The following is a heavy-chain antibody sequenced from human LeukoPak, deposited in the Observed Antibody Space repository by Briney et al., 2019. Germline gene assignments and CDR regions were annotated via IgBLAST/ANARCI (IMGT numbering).Heavy chain of an antibody. CDR1: GFTFSSYA. CDR2: ISGRGGST. CDR3: AKGTTCRS. Sequence: GGALRLSCAASGFTFSSYAMSWVRQAPGKGLEWGSAISGRGGSTYYADSVKGRFTISSDNSKNTLYLQMNSLRAEHTAVYYCAKGTTCRSWGQGTLVTVSS. V-gene: IGHV3-23*01. J-gene: IGHJ4*02. D-gene: IGHD4-17*01.